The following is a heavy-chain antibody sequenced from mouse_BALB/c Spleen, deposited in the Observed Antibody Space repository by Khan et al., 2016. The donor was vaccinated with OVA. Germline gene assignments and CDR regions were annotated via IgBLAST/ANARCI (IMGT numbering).Heavy chain of an antibody. CDR2: IDPFSGGI. CDR1: GYSFTSYY. D-gene: IGHD2-2*01. V-gene: IGHV1S135*01. CDR3: TRHGYVAWVAY. J-gene: IGHJ3*01. Sequence: EVQLQQSGPELMKPGASVKISCKASGYSFTSYYIHWIMQSHGKSLEWIGYIDPFSGGITYNQKFKGKATLTVDKSSSTAYIYFSNLTSEDSAVYCCTRHGYVAWVAYWGQGTLVTVSA.